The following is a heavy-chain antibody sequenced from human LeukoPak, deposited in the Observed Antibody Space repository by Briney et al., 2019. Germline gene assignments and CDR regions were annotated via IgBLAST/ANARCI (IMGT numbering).Heavy chain of an antibody. CDR1: GFTIDDDYG. Sequence: GGSLRLSCAVSGFTIDDDYGMTWVRQAPGKGLVWVSRINSDGINTSYADSVKGRFTISRDNAKNTLNLQMNSLRAEDTAVYYCARDLGQYYDTSDNWFDPWGQGTLVTVSS. CDR2: INSDGINT. CDR3: ARDLGQYYDTSDNWFDP. V-gene: IGHV3-74*01. D-gene: IGHD3-22*01. J-gene: IGHJ5*02.